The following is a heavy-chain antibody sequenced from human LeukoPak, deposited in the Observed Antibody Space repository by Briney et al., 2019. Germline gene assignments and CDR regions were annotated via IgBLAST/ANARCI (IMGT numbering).Heavy chain of an antibody. D-gene: IGHD2-2*01. V-gene: IGHV4-34*01. Sequence: SETLSLTCAVDGGSVSGYYWSWIRQPPGKGLEWIGEINHSGSTNYNPSLKSPVTISVDTSKNQFSLKLSSVTAADTAVYYCARGRGSSLDYWGQGTLVTVSS. CDR1: GGSVSGYY. CDR3: ARGRGSSLDY. CDR2: INHSGST. J-gene: IGHJ4*02.